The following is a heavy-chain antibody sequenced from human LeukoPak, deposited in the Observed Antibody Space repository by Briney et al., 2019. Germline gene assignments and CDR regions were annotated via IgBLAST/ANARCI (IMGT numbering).Heavy chain of an antibody. CDR1: GGSISSGSYY. Sequence: SETLSLTCTVSGGSISSGSYYWGWIRQPPGKGLEWIGSIYYSGTTYYNPSLKSRVTISVDTSKNQFSLKLSSVTAADTAVYYCAEVGATHFDYWGQGTLVTVSS. V-gene: IGHV4-39*07. CDR3: AEVGATHFDY. J-gene: IGHJ4*02. CDR2: IYYSGTT. D-gene: IGHD1-26*01.